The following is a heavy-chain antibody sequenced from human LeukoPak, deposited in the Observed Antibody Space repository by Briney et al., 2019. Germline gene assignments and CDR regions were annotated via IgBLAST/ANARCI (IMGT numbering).Heavy chain of an antibody. CDR1: GGSISSGDYY. V-gene: IGHV4-39*07. Sequence: SETLSLTCTVSGGSISSGDYYWSWIRQPPGKGLEWIGEINHSGSTNYNPSLKSRVTISVDTSKNQFSLKLSSVTAADTAVYYCARARGYYDSSGYSSRRRGYWGQGTLVTVSS. D-gene: IGHD3-22*01. CDR3: ARARGYYDSSGYSSRRRGY. J-gene: IGHJ4*02. CDR2: INHSGST.